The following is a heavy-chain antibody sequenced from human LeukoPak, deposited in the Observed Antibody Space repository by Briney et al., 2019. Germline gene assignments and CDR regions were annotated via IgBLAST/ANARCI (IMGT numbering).Heavy chain of an antibody. Sequence: GGSLRLSCAASGFTFSSYSMTWVRQAPGKGLEWVSSISSSSSYIYYADSVKGRFTISRDNAKNSLYLQMNSLRAEDTAVYYCAKVLGQWLSDGMDVWGQGTTVTVSS. CDR3: AKVLGQWLSDGMDV. CDR1: GFTFSSYS. J-gene: IGHJ6*02. D-gene: IGHD6-19*01. CDR2: ISSSSSYI. V-gene: IGHV3-21*01.